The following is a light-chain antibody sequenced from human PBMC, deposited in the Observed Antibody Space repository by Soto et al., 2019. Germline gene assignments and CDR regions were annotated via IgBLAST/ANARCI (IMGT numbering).Light chain of an antibody. Sequence: EIVMTQSPATLSVSPGERATLSCRASQSVSSNLAWYQQKPGQAPRLLIYGASTRATGIPARFSGSGSGTEFTLTISSLQSEDFAVYYCHRSDDGPYTFGQGTKVDI. V-gene: IGKV3-15*01. CDR2: GAS. CDR3: HRSDDGPYT. J-gene: IGKJ2*01. CDR1: QSVSSN.